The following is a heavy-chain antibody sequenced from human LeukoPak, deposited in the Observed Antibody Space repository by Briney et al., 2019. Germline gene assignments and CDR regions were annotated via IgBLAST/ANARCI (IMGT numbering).Heavy chain of an antibody. CDR2: ISGSGGSI. D-gene: IGHD4-17*01. J-gene: IGHJ4*02. V-gene: IGHV3-23*01. CDR3: AKVGSSYGDYGGIDY. CDR1: GFTFNSYA. Sequence: HPGGSLRLSCAASGFTFNSYAMSWVRQAPGKGLEWVSAISGSGGSIYYADSVKGRFTISRDNSNNTLYRQMNSLRAEDTAVYYCAKVGSSYGDYGGIDYWGQGTLVSVSS.